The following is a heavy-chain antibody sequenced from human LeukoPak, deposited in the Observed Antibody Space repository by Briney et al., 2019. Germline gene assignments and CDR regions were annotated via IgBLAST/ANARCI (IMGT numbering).Heavy chain of an antibody. Sequence: SETLSLTCAVSGGSISSNNWWGWVRQPPGKGLEWIGEIYHSGSPNYNPSLKSRVTISVDTSKNQFSLKLSSVTAADTAVYYCARTSFDHHYGMDVWGQGTTVTVSS. CDR2: IYHSGSP. D-gene: IGHD3-9*01. CDR1: GGSISSNNW. J-gene: IGHJ6*02. CDR3: ARTSFDHHYGMDV. V-gene: IGHV4-4*02.